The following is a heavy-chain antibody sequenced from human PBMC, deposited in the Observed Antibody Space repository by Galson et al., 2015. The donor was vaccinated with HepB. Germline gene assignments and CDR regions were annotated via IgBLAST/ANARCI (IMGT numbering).Heavy chain of an antibody. V-gene: IGHV3-73*01. CDR2: IRSKANNYAA. Sequence: SLRLSCAASGFTFSGSAIHWVRQASGKGPEWIGRIRSKANNYAASYVPALKGRFTIFRDDFKNMAYLHMRSLKTEDTAVYYCVRSGDFSGYSSRWGQGTLVTVSS. CDR1: GFTFSGSA. CDR3: VRSGDFSGYSSR. J-gene: IGHJ4*02. D-gene: IGHD6-13*01.